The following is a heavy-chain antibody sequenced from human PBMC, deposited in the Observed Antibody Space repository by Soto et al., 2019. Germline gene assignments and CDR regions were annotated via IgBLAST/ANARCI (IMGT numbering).Heavy chain of an antibody. Sequence: QLQLQESGSGLVKPSQTLSLTCAVSGASIGIGVYSWNWIRQPPGKGLEWIGYIYHSGSTYYNPSPASGVTILQDRSNTQYSLMLDSVSDAVTAVYYGGRYHTYDAGGQHRSPYFDYLGQGTLVAVSS. J-gene: IGHJ4*02. CDR3: GRYHTYDAGGQHRSPYFDY. D-gene: IGHD2-8*02. CDR2: IYHSGST. V-gene: IGHV4-30-2*01. CDR1: GASIGIGVYS.